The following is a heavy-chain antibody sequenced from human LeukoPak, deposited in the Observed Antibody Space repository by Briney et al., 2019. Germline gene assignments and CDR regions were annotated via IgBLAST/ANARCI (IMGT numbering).Heavy chain of an antibody. V-gene: IGHV1-69*01. CDR2: IIPIFGTA. CDR3: AREQADCSGGSCYGVLDY. D-gene: IGHD2-15*01. J-gene: IGHJ4*02. CDR1: GVTFSSYA. Sequence: SVKVACKASGVTFSSYAISCVRHAPGEGLESMGDIIPIFGTANYAQQFQGRVTITADESTSTAYMELSSLRSEDTAVYYRAREQADCSGGSCYGVLDYWGQGTLVTVSS.